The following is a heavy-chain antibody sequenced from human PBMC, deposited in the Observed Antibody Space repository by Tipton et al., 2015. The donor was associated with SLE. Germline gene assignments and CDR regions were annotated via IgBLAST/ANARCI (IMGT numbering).Heavy chain of an antibody. CDR3: ARHGGYYFDY. V-gene: IGHV4-34*01. D-gene: IGHD4-23*01. J-gene: IGHJ4*02. Sequence: TLSLTCAVYGGSFSDYSWSWFRQPPGKGLEWIGEINHSGSTNYNPSLKSRVTISVDTSKNQFSLKLSSVTAADTAVYYCARHGGYYFDYWGQGTLVTVSS. CDR2: INHSGST. CDR1: GGSFSDYS.